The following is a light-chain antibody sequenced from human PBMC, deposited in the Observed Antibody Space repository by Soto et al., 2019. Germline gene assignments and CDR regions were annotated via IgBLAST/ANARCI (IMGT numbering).Light chain of an antibody. CDR1: SSNIGSRT. CDR3: AAWDDSLNGWV. J-gene: IGLJ3*02. Sequence: QSVLTQPPSASGTPGQRVTISCSGSSSNIGSRTVNWYQQLPGTAPKLLIYANTQRPSAIPDRFSGSKSGTSASLAISGLQSEDEADYYCAAWDDSLNGWVFGGGTKLTVL. V-gene: IGLV1-44*01. CDR2: ANT.